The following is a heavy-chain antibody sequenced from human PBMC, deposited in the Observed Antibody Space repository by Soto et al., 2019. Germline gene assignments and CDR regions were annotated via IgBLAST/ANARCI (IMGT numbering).Heavy chain of an antibody. J-gene: IGHJ6*03. D-gene: IGHD4-17*01. CDR3: SRGDATKIVVTTYYSMDV. CDR2: IIPVFGTA. CDR1: GGTLSNYG. Sequence: QVQLVQSGAEVKKPGSSVRVSCKASGGTLSNYGISWVRQAPGQGLEWMGGIIPVFGTANYAQKFPGRVTLTADESKSTVYLDVTSLRSEDTAVYYCSRGDATKIVVTTYYSMDVWGQGTTVSVSS. V-gene: IGHV1-69*12.